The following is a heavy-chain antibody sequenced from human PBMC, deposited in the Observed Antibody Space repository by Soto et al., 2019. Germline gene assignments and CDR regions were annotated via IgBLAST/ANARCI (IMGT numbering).Heavy chain of an antibody. J-gene: IGHJ4*02. CDR3: ARNASPRDTVMVNRFDY. CDR2: IHYSGNS. CDR1: GGSISNYY. V-gene: IGHV4-59*08. Sequence: PSETQSLTCTVSGGSISNYYWSWIRQPPGKGLEWIGYIHYSGNSHYNPSLKSRVTLSLDTSKNELSLKLSSVTAADTAVYYCARNASPRDTVMVNRFDYWGQGTLVTVSS. D-gene: IGHD5-18*01.